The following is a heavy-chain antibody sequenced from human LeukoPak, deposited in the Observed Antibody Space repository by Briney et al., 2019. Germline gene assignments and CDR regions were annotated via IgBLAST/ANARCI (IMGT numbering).Heavy chain of an antibody. D-gene: IGHD1-26*01. CDR3: ARRVMMSGTGVPDTWLDP. V-gene: IGHV4-34*01. CDR2: INHSGST. J-gene: IGHJ5*02. CDR1: GGSFSGYY. Sequence: SGTLSLTCAVYGGSFSGYYWSWIRQPPGKGLEWIGEINHSGSTNYNPPLQSRVTISMDTSNNQFSLNLRSVTAADTAVYFCARRVMMSGTGVPDTWLDPWGQGILVTVS.